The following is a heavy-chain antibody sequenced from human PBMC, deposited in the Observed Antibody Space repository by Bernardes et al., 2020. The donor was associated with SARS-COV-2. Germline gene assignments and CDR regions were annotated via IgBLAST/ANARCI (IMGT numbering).Heavy chain of an antibody. D-gene: IGHD3-3*01. CDR3: AKGNDSDFGSGRQASPYYFDY. J-gene: IGHJ4*02. Sequence: GGSLRLSCAGSGFTFSSYAMTWVRQAPGKGLEWVSAISGSGGSTYYADSVKGRFTISRDNSKRTLYLQVNSLRAEDTAVYFCAKGNDSDFGSGRQASPYYFDYWGQGTLVTVSS. CDR2: ISGSGGST. V-gene: IGHV3-23*01. CDR1: GFTFSSYA.